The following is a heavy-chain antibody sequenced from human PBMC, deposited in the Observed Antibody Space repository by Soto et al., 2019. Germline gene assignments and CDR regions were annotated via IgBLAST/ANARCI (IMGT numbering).Heavy chain of an antibody. CDR1: GFTFDDYA. V-gene: IGHV3-9*01. CDR3: AKGFGGDSGGARY. J-gene: IGHJ4*02. Sequence: EVQLVESGGGLVKPGRSLRLSCAASGFTFDDYAMHWVRQAPGKGLEWVSGISWNSGSIGYADSVKGRFTISRDNAKNYLYIHMNSLRAADTALYDCAKGFGGDSGGARYWGQGTLVTVSS. D-gene: IGHD2-21*02. CDR2: ISWNSGSI.